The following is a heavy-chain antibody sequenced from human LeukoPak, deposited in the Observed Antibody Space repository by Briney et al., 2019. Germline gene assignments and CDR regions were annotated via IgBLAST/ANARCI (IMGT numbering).Heavy chain of an antibody. CDR3: ARDDNYYGSGSYYRSVKY. CDR2: IWYDGSNK. Sequence: PGGSLRLSCAASGFTFSSYGMHWVRQAPGKGLEWVAVIWYDGSNKYYADSVKGRFTISRDNSKNTLYLQMNSLRAEDTAVYYCARDDNYYGSGSYYRSVKYWGQGTLVTVSS. CDR1: GFTFSSYG. J-gene: IGHJ4*02. V-gene: IGHV3-33*01. D-gene: IGHD3-10*01.